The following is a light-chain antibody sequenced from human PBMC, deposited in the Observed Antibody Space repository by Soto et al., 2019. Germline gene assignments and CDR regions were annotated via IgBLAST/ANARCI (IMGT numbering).Light chain of an antibody. CDR1: SSDFGGYNF. V-gene: IGLV2-14*01. J-gene: IGLJ1*01. CDR2: AVS. CDR3: SSYTSSSTYV. Sequence: QSVLTQPASVSGSPGQSITISCTGTSSDFGGYNFVSWYQHRPGKAPKLMIYAVSNRPSGVSNRFSGSKSGNTASLTISGLQAEDEADYYCSSYTSSSTYVFGTGTRSPS.